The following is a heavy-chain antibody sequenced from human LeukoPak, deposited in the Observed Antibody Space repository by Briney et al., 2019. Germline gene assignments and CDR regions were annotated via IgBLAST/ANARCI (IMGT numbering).Heavy chain of an antibody. CDR3: ARDPPPRIAAAGRPDY. V-gene: IGHV3-48*01. CDR1: GFTFSSYS. CDR2: ISSSSSTI. J-gene: IGHJ4*02. Sequence: SGGSLRLSCAASGFTFSSYSMNWVRQAPGKGLEWVSYISSSSSTIYYADSVKGRFTISRDNAKNSLYLQMNSLRAEDTAVYYCARDPPPRIAAAGRPDYWGQGTLVTVSS. D-gene: IGHD6-13*01.